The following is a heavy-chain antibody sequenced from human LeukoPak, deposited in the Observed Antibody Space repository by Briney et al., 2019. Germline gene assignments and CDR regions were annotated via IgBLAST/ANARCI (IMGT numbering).Heavy chain of an antibody. CDR3: AKARLVTMVVVRDAFDN. J-gene: IGHJ3*02. CDR2: VSGTGDRT. CDR1: GFSFSSYA. D-gene: IGHD3-22*01. V-gene: IGHV3-23*01. Sequence: PGGSLRLSCAASGFSFSSYAISWVRQAPGKGLEWVSGVSGTGDRTYYAGSVKGRLTISSDTSKNTMYLKMISLRAEDTAVYYCAKARLVTMVVVRDAFDNWGQGTMVTVSS.